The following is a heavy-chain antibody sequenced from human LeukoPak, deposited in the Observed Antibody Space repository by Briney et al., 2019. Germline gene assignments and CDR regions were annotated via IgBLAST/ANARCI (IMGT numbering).Heavy chain of an antibody. D-gene: IGHD3-3*01. Sequence: SETLSLTCTVSGGSLSSSSYYWGWVRQPPGKGLEWIGSMYYSGSTYYNPSLKSRVTISVDTSKNQFSLKLSSVTAADTAVYYCARHAYFLEWLSSPFDYWGQGTLVTVSS. CDR3: ARHAYFLEWLSSPFDY. J-gene: IGHJ4*02. V-gene: IGHV4-39*01. CDR2: MYYSGST. CDR1: GGSLSSSSYY.